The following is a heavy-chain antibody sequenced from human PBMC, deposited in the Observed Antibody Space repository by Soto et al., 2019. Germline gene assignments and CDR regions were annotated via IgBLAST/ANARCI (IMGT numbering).Heavy chain of an antibody. CDR3: AKDLGYCISTSCYDLDY. CDR1: GFTFSSYG. Sequence: PGGSLRLSCAASGFTFSSYGMHWVRQAPGKGLEWVAVISYDGSNKYYADSVKGRFTISRDNSKNTLYLQMNSLRAEDTAVYYCAKDLGYCISTSCYDLDYWGQGT. D-gene: IGHD2-2*01. J-gene: IGHJ4*02. CDR2: ISYDGSNK. V-gene: IGHV3-30*18.